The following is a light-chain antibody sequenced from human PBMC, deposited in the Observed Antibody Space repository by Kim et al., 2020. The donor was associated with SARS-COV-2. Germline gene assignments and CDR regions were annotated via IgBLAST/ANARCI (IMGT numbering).Light chain of an antibody. V-gene: IGKV1-6*01. Sequence: AIQMTQSPSSLSASLGDRVTFTCRASQDIRNDVGWYQQKPGKAPKLLIHAASNLQSGVPSRFSGSGSGTDFTLTISSLQPEDFATYYCLQDYSYPITFGHGTRLEIK. J-gene: IGKJ5*01. CDR2: AAS. CDR3: LQDYSYPIT. CDR1: QDIRND.